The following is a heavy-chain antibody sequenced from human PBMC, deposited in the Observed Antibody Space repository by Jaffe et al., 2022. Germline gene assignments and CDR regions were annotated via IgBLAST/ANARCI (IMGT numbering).Heavy chain of an antibody. CDR3: ARDTGSGWYRADAFDI. D-gene: IGHD6-19*01. Sequence: QVQLQESGPGLVKPSQTLSLTCTVSGGSISSGSYYWSWIRQPAGKGLEWIGRIYTSGSTNYNPSLKSRVTISVDTSKNQFSLKLSSVTAADTAVYYCARDTGSGWYRADAFDIWGQGTMVTVSS. J-gene: IGHJ3*02. CDR2: IYTSGST. CDR1: GGSISSGSYY. V-gene: IGHV4-61*02.